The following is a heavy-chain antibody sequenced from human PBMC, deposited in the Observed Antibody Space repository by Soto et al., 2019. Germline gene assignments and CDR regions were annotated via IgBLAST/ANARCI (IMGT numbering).Heavy chain of an antibody. D-gene: IGHD4-17*01. CDR2: IYYSGST. J-gene: IGHJ4*02. CDR1: GGSISSGDYY. V-gene: IGHV4-30-4*01. Sequence: PSETLSLTCTVSGGSISSGDYYWSWIRQPPGKGLEWIGYIYYSGSTYYNPSLKSRVTISVDTSKNQFSLKLSSVTAADTAVYYCAREQGTTVTTMGNGEYWGQETLVTVSS. CDR3: AREQGTTVTTMGNGEY.